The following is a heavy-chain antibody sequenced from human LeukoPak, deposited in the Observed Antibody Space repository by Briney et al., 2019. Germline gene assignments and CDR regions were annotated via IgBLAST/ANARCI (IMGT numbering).Heavy chain of an antibody. V-gene: IGHV1-18*01. CDR1: GYTFTSYG. Sequence: ASVKVSCKASGYTFTSYGISWVRQAPGQGLEWMGWISAYNGNTNYAQKLQGRVTMTTDTSTSTAYMELRSLRSDDTAVYYCAGDDGIVGASYFDYWGQGTLVTVSS. J-gene: IGHJ4*02. CDR2: ISAYNGNT. CDR3: AGDDGIVGASYFDY. D-gene: IGHD1-26*01.